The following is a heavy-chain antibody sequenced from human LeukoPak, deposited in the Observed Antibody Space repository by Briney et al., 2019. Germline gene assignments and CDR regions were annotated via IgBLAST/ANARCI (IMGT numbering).Heavy chain of an antibody. CDR1: GYTFTSYA. CDR3: ARWDYDSSGYALYYFDY. Sequence: ASVKVSCKASGYTFTSYAMNWVRQGPGQGLEWMGWINTYTGSPTYAQGFTGRFVFSLDTSVSTAYLEISSLKAEDTAVYYCARWDYDSSGYALYYFDYWGQGTLVTVSS. CDR2: INTYTGSP. V-gene: IGHV7-4-1*02. J-gene: IGHJ4*02. D-gene: IGHD3-22*01.